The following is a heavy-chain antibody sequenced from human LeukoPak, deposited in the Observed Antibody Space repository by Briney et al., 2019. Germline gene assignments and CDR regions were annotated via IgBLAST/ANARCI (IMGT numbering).Heavy chain of an antibody. Sequence: ASVKVSCKASGYTFTGYYMHWVRQAPGQGLEWMGWINPNSGGTNYAQKFQGRVTMTRDTSISTAYMELSRLRSDDTAVYYCARDHDILTGYSEYHYYYYYMDVWGKGTTVTVSS. V-gene: IGHV1-2*02. J-gene: IGHJ6*03. D-gene: IGHD3-9*01. CDR3: ARDHDILTGYSEYHYYYYYMDV. CDR1: GYTFTGYY. CDR2: INPNSGGT.